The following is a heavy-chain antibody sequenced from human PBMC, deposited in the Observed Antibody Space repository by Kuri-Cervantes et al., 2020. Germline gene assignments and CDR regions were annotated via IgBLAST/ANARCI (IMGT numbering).Heavy chain of an antibody. CDR2: IYSGGST. Sequence: GESLKISCAASGFTVSSNYMSWVRQAPGKGLEWVSVIYSGGSTYYADSVKGRLTISRDNSKNTLYLQMNSLRAEDTAVYYCATAPLSGTTLSLFDYWGQGTLVTVSS. J-gene: IGHJ4*02. CDR3: ATAPLSGTTLSLFDY. V-gene: IGHV3-66*01. CDR1: GFTVSSNY. D-gene: IGHD1-7*01.